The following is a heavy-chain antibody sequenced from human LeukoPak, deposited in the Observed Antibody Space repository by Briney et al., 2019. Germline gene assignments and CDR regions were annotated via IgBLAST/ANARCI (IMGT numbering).Heavy chain of an antibody. CDR2: ISSNGGST. J-gene: IGHJ4*02. CDR1: GFTFSSYG. D-gene: IGHD5-24*01. CDR3: VTTKAGEMLLDLDY. V-gene: IGHV3-64D*06. Sequence: PGGSLRLSCAASGFTFSSYGMHWVRQAPGKGLEYVSAISSNGGSTYYADSVKGRFTISRDNSKNTLYLQMSSLRAEDTAVYYCVTTKAGEMLLDLDYWGQGTLVTVSS.